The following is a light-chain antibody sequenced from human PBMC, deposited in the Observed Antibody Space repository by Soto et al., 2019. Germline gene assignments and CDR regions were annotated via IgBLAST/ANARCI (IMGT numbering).Light chain of an antibody. CDR3: CSYTGSSTYV. V-gene: IGLV2-23*01. CDR2: EAS. Sequence: QSVLTQPASVSGSPGQSITISCTGTSSDVGSYNLVSWYQQHPGKAPKLMIYEASKRPSGVSARFSGSKSGNTASLTISGLQAEDEADYYCCSYTGSSTYVFGTGTRSPS. J-gene: IGLJ1*01. CDR1: SSDVGSYNL.